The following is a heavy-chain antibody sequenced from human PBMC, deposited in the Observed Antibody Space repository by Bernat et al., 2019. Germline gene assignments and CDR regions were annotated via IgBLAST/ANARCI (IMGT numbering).Heavy chain of an antibody. Sequence: EVQLVESGGGLVQPGRSLRLSCAASGFTFDDYAMHWVRQAPGKGLEWVSGISWNSGSIGYADSVKGRFTISRDNAKNSLYLQMNSLRAEDTALYYSAKGLDYYGSGSYSYWGQGTLVTVSS. D-gene: IGHD3-10*01. CDR2: ISWNSGSI. J-gene: IGHJ4*02. V-gene: IGHV3-9*01. CDR3: AKGLDYYGSGSYSY. CDR1: GFTFDDYA.